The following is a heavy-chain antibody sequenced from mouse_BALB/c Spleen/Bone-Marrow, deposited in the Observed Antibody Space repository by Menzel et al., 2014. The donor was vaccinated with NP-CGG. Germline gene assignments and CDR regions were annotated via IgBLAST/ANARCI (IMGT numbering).Heavy chain of an antibody. CDR1: GFSLTSYS. D-gene: IGHD2-3*01. Sequence: QVQLKESGPGLVAPSQSLSITCTVSGFSLTSYSVHWVRQPPGKGLEWLGVIWAGGSTNYNSALMSRLSISKDNSKSQVFLKMSSLQTDDTAMFYCARDDDSYAVDYWGQGTSVTVSS. CDR2: IWAGGST. J-gene: IGHJ4*01. CDR3: ARDDDSYAVDY. V-gene: IGHV2-9*02.